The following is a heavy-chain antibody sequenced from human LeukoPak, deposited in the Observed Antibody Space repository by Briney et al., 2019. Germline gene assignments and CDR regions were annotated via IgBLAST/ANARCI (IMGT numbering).Heavy chain of an antibody. J-gene: IGHJ5*02. CDR1: GDSIRNYY. CDR3: ARDRTARGWFDP. CDR2: IYHSGST. Sequence: SETLSLTCTVFGDSIRNYYWSWIRQPPGKGLEWIGYIYHSGSTYYNPSLKSRVTISVDRSKNQLSLKLSSVTAADTAVYYCARDRTARGWFDPWGQGTLVTVSS. D-gene: IGHD3-10*01. V-gene: IGHV4-59*12.